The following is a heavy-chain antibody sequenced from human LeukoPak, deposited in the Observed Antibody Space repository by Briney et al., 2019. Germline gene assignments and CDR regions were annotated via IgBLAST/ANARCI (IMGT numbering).Heavy chain of an antibody. CDR2: IYYSGST. D-gene: IGHD1-26*01. Sequence: SETLSLTCTVSGGSISSYYWSWIRQPPGKGLEWIGYIYYSGSTKYNPSLKSRVTISVDTSKNQFSLKLSSVTAANTAVYYCASLRERSYYARGFDYWGQGTLVTVSS. V-gene: IGHV4-59*08. CDR3: ASLRERSYYARGFDY. CDR1: GGSISSYY. J-gene: IGHJ4*02.